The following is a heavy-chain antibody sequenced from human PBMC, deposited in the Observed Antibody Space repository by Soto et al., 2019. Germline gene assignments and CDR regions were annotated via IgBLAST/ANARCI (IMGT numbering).Heavy chain of an antibody. CDR1: GYNFATNW. D-gene: IGHD4-17*01. CDR2: INPYDSNT. J-gene: IGHJ4*02. V-gene: IGHV5-51*01. Sequence: PGESLKISCKGSGYNFATNWVGWVRQMPGKGLEWMGIINPYDSNTKYSPSFQGQVTISADKSISTAYLQWNSLKASDTAMYYCARPHYGASDYWGQGTLVTVSS. CDR3: ARPHYGASDY.